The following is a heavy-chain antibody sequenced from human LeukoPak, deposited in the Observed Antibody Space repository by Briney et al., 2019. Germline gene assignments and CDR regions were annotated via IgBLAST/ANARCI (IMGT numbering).Heavy chain of an antibody. Sequence: GGSLRLSCAASGFTFSKYWMLWVRQAPGRGLESVSRINTDGTVTTYADSVEGRFTVSRDNADNTMFLQMNSVRDEDTAVYYCATKQWLAPPPDSWGQGTPVTVSS. CDR3: ATKQWLAPPPDS. CDR1: GFTFSKYW. J-gene: IGHJ4*02. D-gene: IGHD6-19*01. CDR2: INTDGTVT. V-gene: IGHV3-74*01.